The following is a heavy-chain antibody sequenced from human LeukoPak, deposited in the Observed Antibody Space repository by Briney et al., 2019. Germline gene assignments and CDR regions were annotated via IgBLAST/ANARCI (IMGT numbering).Heavy chain of an antibody. D-gene: IGHD3-9*01. CDR1: GGTFSSYA. CDR2: IIPIFGTA. V-gene: IGHV1-69*05. J-gene: IGHJ4*02. Sequence: SMKVSCKASGGTFSSYAISWLRQAPGQGLEWMGGIIPIFGTANYAQKFQGRVTITTDESTSTAYMELSSLRSEDTAVYYCASTLHYDILTGYYPFDYWGQGTLVTVSS. CDR3: ASTLHYDILTGYYPFDY.